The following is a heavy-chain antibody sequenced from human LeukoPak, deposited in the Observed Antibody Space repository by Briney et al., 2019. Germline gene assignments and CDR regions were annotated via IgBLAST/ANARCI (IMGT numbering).Heavy chain of an antibody. CDR2: MQPYSGNT. CDR3: ARGLPLGH. Sequence: ASVKVSCKASGYTFSIYDINWVRQAPGQGLEWLACMQPYSGNTDYAQKFQGRLTMTRNSSTNTVYMELSSLTSEDTAVYYCARGLPLGHWDQGTLVTVSS. J-gene: IGHJ4*02. V-gene: IGHV1-8*01. D-gene: IGHD2-21*02. CDR1: GYTFSIYD.